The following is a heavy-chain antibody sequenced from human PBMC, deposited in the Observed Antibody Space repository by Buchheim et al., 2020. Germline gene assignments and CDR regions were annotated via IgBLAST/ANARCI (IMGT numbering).Heavy chain of an antibody. CDR1: GSTFSNYV. CDR3: AKFLASYFYGLDV. V-gene: IGHV3-23*01. Sequence: EVQLLESGGGLVQPGGSLRLSCAASGSTFSNYVMTWVRQAPGKGLEWVSAIGGTVGSTYYADSVKGRFTTSRDNSKNTLYLQMNSLRAEDTAVYYCAKFLASYFYGLDVWGQGTT. CDR2: IGGTVGST. D-gene: IGHD3-3*01. J-gene: IGHJ6*02.